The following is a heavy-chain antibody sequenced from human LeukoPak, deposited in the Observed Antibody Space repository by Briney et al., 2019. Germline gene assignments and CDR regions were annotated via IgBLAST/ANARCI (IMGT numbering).Heavy chain of an antibody. J-gene: IGHJ5*02. CDR1: GVTFSSYA. Sequence: SVKVSCKASGVTFSSYAISWVRQAPGQGLEWMGGIIPIFGTANYAQKFQGRVTITTDESTSTAYLELSSLRTEDTAVYYFAGAPILYATTWFDPWGEGTLVTVSS. CDR2: IIPIFGTA. V-gene: IGHV1-69*05. D-gene: IGHD2-8*01. CDR3: AGAPILYATTWFDP.